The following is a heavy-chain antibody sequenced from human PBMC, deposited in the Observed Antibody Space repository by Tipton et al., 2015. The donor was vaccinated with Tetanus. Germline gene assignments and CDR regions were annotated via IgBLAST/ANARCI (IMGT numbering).Heavy chain of an antibody. D-gene: IGHD3-10*01. CDR3: ARLPKHYSASGST. CDR1: GHNCRSYW. J-gene: IGHJ5*02. V-gene: IGHV5-51*01. CDR2: IYPGDSDA. Sequence: QLVQSGAEVKKPGQSLKISCEVSGHNCRSYWISWVRQMPGKSLEWMGIIYPGDSDATYSPTFRGQVTISADKSISTASLEWSSLKASDTAIYFCARLPKHYSASGSTWGQGTLVTVSS.